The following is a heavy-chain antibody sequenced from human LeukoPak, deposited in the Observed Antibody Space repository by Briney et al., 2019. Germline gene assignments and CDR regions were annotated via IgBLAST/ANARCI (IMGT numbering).Heavy chain of an antibody. CDR3: AREGFGELLDAFDI. D-gene: IGHD3-10*01. CDR1: GGPFSGYY. V-gene: IGHV4-59*10. J-gene: IGHJ3*02. CDR2: IYTSGST. Sequence: PSETLSLTCAVYGGPFSGYYWSWIRQPPGKGLEWIGRIYTSGSTNYNPSLKSRVTMSVDTFKNQFSLKLSSVTAADTAVYYCAREGFGELLDAFDIWGQGTMVTVSS.